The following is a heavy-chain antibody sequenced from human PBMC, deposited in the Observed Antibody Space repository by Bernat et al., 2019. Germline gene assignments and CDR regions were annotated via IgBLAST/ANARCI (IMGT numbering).Heavy chain of an antibody. CDR3: ARSYGMDV. CDR1: GFTFSSYA. V-gene: IGHV3-30-3*01. CDR2: ISYDGSNK. J-gene: IGHJ6*02. Sequence: QVQLVESGGGVVQPGRSLRLSCAASGFTFSSYATHWVRQAPGKGLEWVAVISYDGSNKYYADSVKGRFTISRDNSKNTLYLQMNSLRAEDTAVYYCARSYGMDVWGQGTTVTVSS.